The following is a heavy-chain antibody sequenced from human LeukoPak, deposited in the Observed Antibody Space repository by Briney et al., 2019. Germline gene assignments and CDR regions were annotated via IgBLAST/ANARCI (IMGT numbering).Heavy chain of an antibody. V-gene: IGHV4-34*01. CDR3: ARVYRDYVWGSYRYPYPFDY. D-gene: IGHD3-16*02. CDR1: GGSFSGYY. CDR2: INHSGST. Sequence: PETLSLTCAVYGGSFSGYYWSWIRQPPGKGLEWIGEINHSGSTNYNPSLKSRATISVDTSKNQFSLKLSSVTAADTAVYYCARVYRDYVWGSYRYPYPFDYWGQGTLVTVSS. J-gene: IGHJ4*02.